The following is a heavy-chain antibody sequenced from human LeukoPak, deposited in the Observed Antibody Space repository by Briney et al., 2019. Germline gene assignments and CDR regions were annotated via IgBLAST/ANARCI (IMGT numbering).Heavy chain of an antibody. CDR1: GFTFSNYW. Sequence: GGSLRLSCAASGFTFSNYWMTWVRQAPGKGLEWVANIKEDGSTRYLVDSVKGRFTISRDNAKNTLYLQMNSLRAEDTAVYYCASPKMGGYFDYWGQGTLVTVSS. J-gene: IGHJ4*02. D-gene: IGHD1-26*01. V-gene: IGHV3-7*02. CDR2: IKEDGSTR. CDR3: ASPKMGGYFDY.